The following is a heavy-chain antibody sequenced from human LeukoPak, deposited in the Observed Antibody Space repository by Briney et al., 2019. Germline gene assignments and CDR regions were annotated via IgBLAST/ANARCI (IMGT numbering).Heavy chain of an antibody. CDR3: AKDPLRYFDWSYFDY. CDR2: ISWNSGSI. D-gene: IGHD3-9*01. CDR1: GFTFDDYA. Sequence: QAGRSLRLSCAASGFTFDDYAMHWVRQAPGKGLEWVSGISWNSGSIGYADSVKGRFTISRDNAKNSLYLRMNSLRAEDTALYYCAKDPLRYFDWSYFDYWGQGTLVTVSS. V-gene: IGHV3-9*01. J-gene: IGHJ4*02.